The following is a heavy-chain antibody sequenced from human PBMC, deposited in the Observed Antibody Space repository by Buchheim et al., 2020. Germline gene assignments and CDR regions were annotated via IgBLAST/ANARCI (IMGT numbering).Heavy chain of an antibody. D-gene: IGHD6-6*01. J-gene: IGHJ6*02. CDR2: ISYDGSNK. Sequence: QVQLVESGGGVVQPGRSLRLSCAASGFTFSSYAMHWVRQAPGKGLERVAVISYDGSNKYYADSVKGRFTISRDNSKNTLYLQMNSLRAEDTAVYYCARDLFARIAARPGCMDVWGQGTT. CDR1: GFTFSSYA. CDR3: ARDLFARIAARPGCMDV. V-gene: IGHV3-30-3*01.